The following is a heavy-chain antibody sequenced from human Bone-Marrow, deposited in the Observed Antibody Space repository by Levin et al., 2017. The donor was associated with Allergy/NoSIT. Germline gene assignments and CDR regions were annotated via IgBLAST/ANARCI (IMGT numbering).Heavy chain of an antibody. CDR1: GGSVSSGNHI. Sequence: GSLRLSCTVSGGSVSSGNHIWSWIRQPPGKGLEWIGSVHFSGSTLYNPSLKSRVTTSLDMSKNHFSLKLSSVTAADTAVYYCARLAGYTTKYYFDYWGQGTLVTVSS. CDR2: VHFSGST. J-gene: IGHJ4*02. V-gene: IGHV4-39*02. CDR3: ARLAGYTTKYYFDY. D-gene: IGHD2-2*02.